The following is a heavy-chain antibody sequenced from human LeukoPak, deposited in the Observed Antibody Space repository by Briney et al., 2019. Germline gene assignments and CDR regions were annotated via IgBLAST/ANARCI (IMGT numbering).Heavy chain of an antibody. CDR2: ISSSSSYI. J-gene: IGHJ4*02. CDR1: GFTFSSYS. D-gene: IGHD2-2*01. V-gene: IGHV3-21*01. CDR3: ARADQGNNYFDY. Sequence: GGSLRLSCAASGFTFSSYSMNWVRQAPGKGLDWVSSISSSSSYIYYADSVKGRFTISRDNAKNSLYLQMNSLRAEDTAVYYCARADQGNNYFDYWGQGTLVTVSS.